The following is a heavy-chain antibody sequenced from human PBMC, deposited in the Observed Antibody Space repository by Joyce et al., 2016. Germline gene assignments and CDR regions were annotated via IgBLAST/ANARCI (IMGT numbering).Heavy chain of an antibody. J-gene: IGHJ2*01. CDR1: GYTFTDYY. D-gene: IGHD2-2*01. V-gene: IGHV1-2*02. Sequence: QVQLVQSGAEVKKPGASVKVSCKASGYTFTDYYIHRVRQAPGQGLEWRGGIKLNSGDTEYPQKFQCRVTMTRDTAIRTAYMELTGLRSDDTAVYYCARGDLRTSSPLFWYFALWGRGTLVTVSS. CDR3: ARGDLRTSSPLFWYFAL. CDR2: IKLNSGDT.